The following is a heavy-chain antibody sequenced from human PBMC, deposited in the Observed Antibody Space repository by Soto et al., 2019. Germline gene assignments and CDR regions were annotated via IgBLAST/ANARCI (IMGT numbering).Heavy chain of an antibody. D-gene: IGHD5-12*01. CDR3: AREAEMATIKSYYYYGMDV. V-gene: IGHV3-48*02. CDR2: ISSSSSTI. Sequence: GGSLRLSCAASGFTFSSYSMNWVRQAPGKGLERVSYISSSSSTIYYADSVKGRFTISRDNAKNSLYLQMNSLRDEDTAVYYCAREAEMATIKSYYYYGMDVWGQGTTVTVSS. J-gene: IGHJ6*02. CDR1: GFTFSSYS.